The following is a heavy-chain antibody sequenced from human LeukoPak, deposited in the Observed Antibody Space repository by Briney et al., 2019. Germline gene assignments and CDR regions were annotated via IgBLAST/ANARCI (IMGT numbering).Heavy chain of an antibody. CDR2: INPSGGSS. CDR1: GYTLTELS. CDR3: ARGYCSGGSCYLFDY. J-gene: IGHJ4*02. Sequence: ASVKVSCKVSGYTLTELSMHWVRQAPGQGLEWMGIINPSGGSSSYTQKFQGRVTMTRDTSTSTVYMELSSLRSEDTAVYYCARGYCSGGSCYLFDYWGQGTLVTVSS. D-gene: IGHD2-15*01. V-gene: IGHV1-46*01.